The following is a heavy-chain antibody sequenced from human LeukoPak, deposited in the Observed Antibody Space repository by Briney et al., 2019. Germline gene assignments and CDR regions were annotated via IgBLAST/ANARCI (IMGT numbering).Heavy chain of an antibody. Sequence: PSETLSLTCTVSGGSISSSSYYWGWIRQPPWKGLEWIGSIYYSGSTYYNPSLKSRVTISVDTSTNQFSLQLSSVTAADTAVYYCAREGRPYYDFWSGYRNDAFDIWGQGTMVTVSS. D-gene: IGHD3-3*01. CDR3: AREGRPYYDFWSGYRNDAFDI. V-gene: IGHV4-39*07. CDR1: GGSISSSSYY. CDR2: IYYSGST. J-gene: IGHJ3*02.